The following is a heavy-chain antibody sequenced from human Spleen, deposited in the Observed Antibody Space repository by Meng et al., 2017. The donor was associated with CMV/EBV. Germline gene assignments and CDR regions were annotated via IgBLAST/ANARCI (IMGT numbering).Heavy chain of an antibody. D-gene: IGHD2-2*01. CDR3: ARVVPAAILDY. Sequence: GPGPGLVKSSEALSLTCPVSGGSISSSSYYWGWIRQPPGKGLEWIGSIYYSGSTYYNPSLKSRVTISVDTSKNQFSLKLSSVTAADTAVYYCARVVPAAILDYWGQGTLVTVSS. J-gene: IGHJ4*02. CDR1: GGSISSSSYY. V-gene: IGHV4-39*07. CDR2: IYYSGST.